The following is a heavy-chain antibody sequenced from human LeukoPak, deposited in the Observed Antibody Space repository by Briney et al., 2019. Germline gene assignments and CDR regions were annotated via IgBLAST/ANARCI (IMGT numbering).Heavy chain of an antibody. Sequence: GGSLRLSCAASGFTFSSYAMSWVRQAPGKGLEWVSAISGSGGSTYYADSVKGRFTISRDNSKNTLYLQMNSLRAEDTAVYYCARDLAVAGTHGSDYWGQGTLVTVSS. CDR3: ARDLAVAGTHGSDY. D-gene: IGHD6-19*01. CDR2: ISGSGGST. CDR1: GFTFSSYA. V-gene: IGHV3-23*01. J-gene: IGHJ4*02.